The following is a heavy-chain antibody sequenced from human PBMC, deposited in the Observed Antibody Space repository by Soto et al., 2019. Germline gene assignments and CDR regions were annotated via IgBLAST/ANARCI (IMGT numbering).Heavy chain of an antibody. CDR1: GFTFSSYG. V-gene: IGHV3-33*01. CDR2: IWYDGSNK. D-gene: IGHD5-18*01. CDR3: ARDRVDTAMVNAFDI. Sequence: GGSLRLSCAASGFTFSSYGMHWVRQAPGKGLEWVAVIWYDGSNKYYADSVKGRFTISRDNSKNTLYLQMNSLRAEDTAVYYCARDRVDTAMVNAFDIWGQGTMVTVSS. J-gene: IGHJ3*02.